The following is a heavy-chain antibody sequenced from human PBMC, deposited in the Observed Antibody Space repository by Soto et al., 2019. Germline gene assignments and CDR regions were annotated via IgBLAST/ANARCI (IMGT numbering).Heavy chain of an antibody. J-gene: IGHJ3*02. CDR3: ARDSSRYSSGWFDAFDI. CDR1: GFTFSSYS. V-gene: IGHV3-21*01. Sequence: EVQLVESGGSLVKPGGSLRLSCAASGFTFSSYSMNWVRQAPGKGLEWVSSISSSSSYIYYADSVKGRFTISRDNAKNSLYLQMNSLRAEDTAVYYCARDSSRYSSGWFDAFDIWGQGTMVTVSS. CDR2: ISSSSSYI. D-gene: IGHD6-19*01.